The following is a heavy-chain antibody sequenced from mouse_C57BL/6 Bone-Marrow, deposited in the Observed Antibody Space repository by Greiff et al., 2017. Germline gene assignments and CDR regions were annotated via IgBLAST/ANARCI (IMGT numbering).Heavy chain of an antibody. CDR1: GYTFTDYE. CDR2: IDPETGGT. CDR3: TRSYYYGSRWYFDV. D-gene: IGHD1-1*01. J-gene: IGHJ1*03. Sequence: VQLQQSGAELVRPGASVTLSCKASGYTFTDYEMHWVKQTPVHGLEWIGAIDPETGGTAYNQKFKGKAILTAAKSSSTAYMELRSLTSEDSAVYYCTRSYYYGSRWYFDVWGTGTTVTVSS. V-gene: IGHV1-15*01.